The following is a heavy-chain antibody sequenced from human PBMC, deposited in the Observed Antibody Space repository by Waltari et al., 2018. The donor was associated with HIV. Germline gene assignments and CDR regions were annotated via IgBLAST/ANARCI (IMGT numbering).Heavy chain of an antibody. J-gene: IGHJ6*02. CDR1: GGSISSGSYY. CDR3: ARVFCSGGSCYGDGRYGMDV. D-gene: IGHD2-15*01. V-gene: IGHV4-61*02. CDR2: IYPIGIT. Sequence: QVQLQESGPGLVKPLQTLSLTCTVSGGSISSGSYYWNWIRQPAGKGLEWIGRIYPIGITNYNPSLKSRVTISVDTSKNQFSLKLSSVTAADTAVYYCARVFCSGGSCYGDGRYGMDVWGQGTTVTVSS.